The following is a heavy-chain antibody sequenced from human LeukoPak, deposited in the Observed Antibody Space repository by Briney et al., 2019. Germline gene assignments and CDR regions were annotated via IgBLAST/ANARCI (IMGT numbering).Heavy chain of an antibody. V-gene: IGHV4-34*01. Sequence: SETLSLTCAVYGGSFSGYYWSWIRQPPGKGLEWIGEINHSGSTNYNPSLKSRVTISVDTSKNQFPLKLSSVTAADTAVYYCARSPVSYYYYYYMDVWGKGTTVTISS. J-gene: IGHJ6*03. CDR1: GGSFSGYY. CDR3: ARSPVSYYYYYYMDV. CDR2: INHSGST.